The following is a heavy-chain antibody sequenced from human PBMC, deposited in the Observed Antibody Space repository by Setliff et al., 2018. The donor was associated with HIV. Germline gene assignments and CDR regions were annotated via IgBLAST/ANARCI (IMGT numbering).Heavy chain of an antibody. Sequence: SLRLSCAASGFTFSDYYMSWIRQAPGKGLEWVSYISSSSSYTNYADSVKGRFTISRDNSKNTLYLQMNSLRVEDTALYYCAKDDGSYWGNYFDSWGQGTLVTVSS. J-gene: IGHJ4*02. CDR3: AKDDGSYWGNYFDS. CDR1: GFTFSDYY. V-gene: IGHV3-11*06. D-gene: IGHD1-26*01. CDR2: ISSSSSYT.